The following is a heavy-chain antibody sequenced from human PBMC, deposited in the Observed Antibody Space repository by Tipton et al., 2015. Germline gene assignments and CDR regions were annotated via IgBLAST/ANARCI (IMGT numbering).Heavy chain of an antibody. J-gene: IGHJ4*02. CDR3: ARDSAVSACFDF. Sequence: SLRLSCAASGFTFSDYYMSWIRQAPGKGLEWVSYISGGGTSIYYADSVKGRFTISRDNAKNSLFLQMNSLRAEDTAVYYCARDSAVSACFDFWGQGNLVTVSS. CDR2: ISGGGTSI. V-gene: IGHV3-11*04. D-gene: IGHD6-19*01. CDR1: GFTFSDYY.